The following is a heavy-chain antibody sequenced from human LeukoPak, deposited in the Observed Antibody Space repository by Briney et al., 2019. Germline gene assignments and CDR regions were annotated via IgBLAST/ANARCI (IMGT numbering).Heavy chain of an antibody. CDR1: GYTFTSYG. J-gene: IGHJ4*02. CDR3: ARAGRVVYYYDSSGYYGSFDY. CDR2: IIPIFGTA. V-gene: IGHV1-69*05. D-gene: IGHD3-22*01. Sequence: SVKVSCKASGYTFTSYGISWVRQAPGQGLEWMGGIIPIFGTANYAQKFQGRVTITTDESTSTAYMELSSLRSEDTAVYYCARAGRVVYYYDSSGYYGSFDYWGQGTQVTVSS.